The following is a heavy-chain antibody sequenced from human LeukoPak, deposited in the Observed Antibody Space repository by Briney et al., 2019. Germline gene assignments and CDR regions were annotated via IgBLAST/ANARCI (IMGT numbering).Heavy chain of an antibody. V-gene: IGHV4-38-2*02. J-gene: IGHJ4*02. D-gene: IGHD1-26*01. Sequence: PSETLSLTCNVSGYSISSGFYWGWIRQPPGKGLEWIGSIYNSGGTYYNPSLKSRVTISVDTSKNQISLRLSSVTAADTAVYYCAILVGADYFDYWGQGTLVTVSS. CDR2: IYNSGGT. CDR1: GYSISSGFY. CDR3: AILVGADYFDY.